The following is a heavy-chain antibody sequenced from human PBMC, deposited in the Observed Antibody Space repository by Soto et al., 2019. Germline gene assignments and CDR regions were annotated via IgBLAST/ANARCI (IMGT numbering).Heavy chain of an antibody. CDR2: ISSNGGST. CDR3: ARGVVVVTATYGMDV. D-gene: IGHD2-15*01. CDR1: GFIFSSYA. V-gene: IGHV3-64*01. Sequence: EVQLVESGGGLVQPGGSLRLSCAASGFIFSSYAMHWVRQAPGKGLEYVSVISSNGGSTYYANSVKGRFTISRDNSKTTLYLQMGSLRAEDMAVYYCARGVVVVTATYGMDVWGQGTTVTVSS. J-gene: IGHJ6*02.